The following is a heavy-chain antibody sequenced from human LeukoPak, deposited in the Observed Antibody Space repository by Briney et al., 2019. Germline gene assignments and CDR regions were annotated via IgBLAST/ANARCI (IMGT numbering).Heavy chain of an antibody. V-gene: IGHV4-59*01. CDR1: GVSISSSY. J-gene: IGHJ3*02. CDR2: IHYSGST. Sequence: SETLSLTCTVSGVSISSSYWSWIRQPPGKGLERIGYIHYSGSTNYTPTLKSRLTMSVDTSKNQFSLKLSSVTAADTAVYYCVRGYYDSSGYSNTFDIWGQGTMVTVSS. CDR3: VRGYYDSSGYSNTFDI. D-gene: IGHD3-22*01.